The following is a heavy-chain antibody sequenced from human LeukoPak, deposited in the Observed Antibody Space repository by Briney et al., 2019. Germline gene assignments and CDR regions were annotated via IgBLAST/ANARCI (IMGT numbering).Heavy chain of an antibody. V-gene: IGHV3-21*01. CDR2: ISGSSDYI. CDR1: GFTFSDYS. D-gene: IGHD5/OR15-5a*01. J-gene: IGHJ6*04. CDR3: ARSRSVSNYKGMDV. Sequence: GGSLRLSCPASGFTFSDYSMSWVRQAPGKGLEWVSSISGSSDYIYYADSVKGRFTISRDNARNSLYLQMNSLRAEDTAVYCCARSRSVSNYKGMDVWGEGTTVTVSS.